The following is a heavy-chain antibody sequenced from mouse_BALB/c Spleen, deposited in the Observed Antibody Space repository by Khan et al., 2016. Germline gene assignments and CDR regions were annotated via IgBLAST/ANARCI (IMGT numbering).Heavy chain of an antibody. CDR3: ADALFVY. Sequence: QVQLKQSGAELARPGASVRLSCKASGYTSANYWMQWVKQRPGQGLEWIGSIYPGDGDTRYSQKFKDKATLTAATSSSSAYMHLRSVASEDSAVYYCADALFVYWGQGTLVTVSA. CDR2: IYPGDGDT. CDR1: GYTSANYW. J-gene: IGHJ3*01. V-gene: IGHV1-87*01.